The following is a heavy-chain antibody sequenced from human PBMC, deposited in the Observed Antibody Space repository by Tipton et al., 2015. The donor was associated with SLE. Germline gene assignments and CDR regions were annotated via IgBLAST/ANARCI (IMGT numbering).Heavy chain of an antibody. V-gene: IGHV1-18*01. Sequence: QLMQSGPEVKKPGASVKVSCKASGYTFSNYDINWVRQAPGQGLEWMGWISTYNGNTNYAQKLQGRVTMTSDTSTSTAYMELRSLRSDDTAIYYCARVRVDTAMGVFDFWGQGTLVTVSS. CDR2: ISTYNGNT. CDR3: ARVRVDTAMGVFDF. J-gene: IGHJ4*02. CDR1: GYTFSNYD. D-gene: IGHD5-18*01.